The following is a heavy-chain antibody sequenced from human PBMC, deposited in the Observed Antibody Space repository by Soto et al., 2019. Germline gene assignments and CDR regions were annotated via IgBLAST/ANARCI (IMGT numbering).Heavy chain of an antibody. J-gene: IGHJ6*02. D-gene: IGHD6-6*01. CDR3: ARVRFSIAARQYYYYGMDV. Sequence: ASVKVSCKASGYTFTSYGISWVRQAPGQGLEWVGWISAYNGNTNYAQKLQGRVTMTTDTSTSTAYMELRSLRSDDTAVYYCARVRFSIAARQYYYYGMDVWGQGTTVTVSS. V-gene: IGHV1-18*01. CDR1: GYTFTSYG. CDR2: ISAYNGNT.